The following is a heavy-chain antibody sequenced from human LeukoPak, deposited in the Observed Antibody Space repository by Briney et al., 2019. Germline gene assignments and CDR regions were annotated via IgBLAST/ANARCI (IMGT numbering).Heavy chain of an antibody. CDR1: GLTFSSYG. CDR2: IRYDGSNK. J-gene: IGHJ4*02. CDR3: AKDYDSSGFSHYFDY. V-gene: IGHV3-30*02. Sequence: GGSLRLSCAASGLTFSSYGMHWVRQAPGKGLEWVAFIRYDGSNKYYADSVKGRFTISRDNSKNTLYLQMNSLRAEDTAVYYCAKDYDSSGFSHYFDYWGQGTLVTVSS. D-gene: IGHD3-22*01.